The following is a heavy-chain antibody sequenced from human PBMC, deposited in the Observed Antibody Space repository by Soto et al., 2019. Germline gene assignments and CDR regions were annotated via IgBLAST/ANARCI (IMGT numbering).Heavy chain of an antibody. Sequence: QITLKESGPTLVKPTQTLTLTCTFSGFSLSTSGVGVGWIRQPPGKALEWLGIIYWDDDKRYSPSLKNRLTITKDTSKNQVVLTLTNMDPVDTATYYRAHRRTTSYWFEPWGQGTLVTVSS. CDR1: GFSLSTSGVG. D-gene: IGHD1-26*01. V-gene: IGHV2-5*02. CDR3: AHRRTTSYWFEP. J-gene: IGHJ5*02. CDR2: IYWDDDK.